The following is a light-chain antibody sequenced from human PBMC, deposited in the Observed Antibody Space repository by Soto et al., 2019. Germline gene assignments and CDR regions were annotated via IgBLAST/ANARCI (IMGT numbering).Light chain of an antibody. V-gene: IGLV2-8*01. CDR2: EVS. CDR3: SSYAGSGLG. Sequence: QSALTQPPSASGSPGQSVTISCTGTSSDVGGYNYVSWYQQHPGKAPKLMIYEVSKRPSGVPDRFSGSKSGNTASLTVSGLQAEDEADYYCSSYAGSGLGFGGGTKLTVL. CDR1: SSDVGGYNY. J-gene: IGLJ3*02.